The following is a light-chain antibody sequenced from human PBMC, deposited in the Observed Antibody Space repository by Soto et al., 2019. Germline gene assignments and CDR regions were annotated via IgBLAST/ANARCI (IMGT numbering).Light chain of an antibody. CDR1: QSVGNY. CDR2: RAS. J-gene: IGKJ2*01. V-gene: IGKV3-11*01. Sequence: EIVLTQSPATLSLSPGEIATLSCRASQSVGNYLAWYQQKPGQVPILLIYRASNRATGIPARFSGSGSGTDFTLPMNSLEAGDFAVYYCQQRHTGRNFGQATKLEIK. CDR3: QQRHTGRN.